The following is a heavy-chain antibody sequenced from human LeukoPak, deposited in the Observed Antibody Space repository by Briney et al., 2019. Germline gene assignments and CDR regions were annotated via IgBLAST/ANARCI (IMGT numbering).Heavy chain of an antibody. Sequence: TSETLSLTCTVSGGSISANNYYWGWIRQPPGKGLEWIGSNYYSGSTYYNPSLKSRVSISVDTFKNQLSLKLTTVTAADTSVYYCARLRGYSYGSMDYWGQGTLVTVSS. CDR1: GGSISANNYY. CDR2: NYYSGST. D-gene: IGHD5-18*01. J-gene: IGHJ4*02. CDR3: ARLRGYSYGSMDY. V-gene: IGHV4-39*01.